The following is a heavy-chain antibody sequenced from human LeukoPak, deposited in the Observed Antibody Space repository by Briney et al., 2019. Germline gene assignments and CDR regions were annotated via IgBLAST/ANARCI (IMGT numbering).Heavy chain of an antibody. J-gene: IGHJ4*02. CDR3: ARESAATYYFDY. CDR1: GDSVSSNSAA. CDR2: TYYRSKWYN. Sequence: SQTLSLTCAISGDSVSSNSAAWNWIRQSPSRGLEWLGRTYYRSKWYNNYALSVKSRMTVNQDTSKNQISLQLNSVTPEDTAVYYCARESAATYYFDYWGQGALVTVSS. V-gene: IGHV6-1*01. D-gene: IGHD2-15*01.